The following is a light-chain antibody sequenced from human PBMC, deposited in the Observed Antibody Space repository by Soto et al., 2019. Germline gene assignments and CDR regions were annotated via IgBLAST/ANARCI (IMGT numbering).Light chain of an antibody. V-gene: IGKV3-15*01. CDR3: QQYKKWPPLT. CDR1: QSVAFH. Sequence: EIVMTQSPATLSVSPGETATLSCRASQSVAFHLAWYQQKPGQGPRLLIYGAFTRATGIPARFSGSGSGTEFPLTIRSLQSEDFAVYYCQQYKKWPPLTFGGGTKVEIK. CDR2: GAF. J-gene: IGKJ4*01.